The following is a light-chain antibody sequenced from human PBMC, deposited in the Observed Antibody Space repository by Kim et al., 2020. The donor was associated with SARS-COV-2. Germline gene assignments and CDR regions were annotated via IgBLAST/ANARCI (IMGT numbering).Light chain of an antibody. V-gene: IGLV2-14*03. CDR3: SSYTTSSTLV. J-gene: IGLJ1*01. CDR2: DVT. Sequence: GQSITISCTGTTNDVGHYKYVSWYHQRPGKAPKLIISDVTSRSSGVSNRFSGSKSANTASLTISGLQAEDEAEYYCSSYTTSSTLVFGTGTKVTVL. CDR1: TNDVGHYKY.